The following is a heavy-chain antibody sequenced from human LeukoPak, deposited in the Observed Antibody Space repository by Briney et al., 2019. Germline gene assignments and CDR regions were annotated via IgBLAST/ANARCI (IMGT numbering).Heavy chain of an antibody. CDR1: RFTFSSYA. Sequence: PGRSLRLSCAASRFTFSSYAMHWVRQAPGKGLEWVAVISYDGSNKYYADSVKGRFTISRDNSKNTLYLQMNSLRAEDTAVYYCARADYGDYIYYYYYGMDVWGQGTTVTVSS. CDR3: ARADYGDYIYYYYYGMDV. D-gene: IGHD4-17*01. V-gene: IGHV3-30-3*01. J-gene: IGHJ6*02. CDR2: ISYDGSNK.